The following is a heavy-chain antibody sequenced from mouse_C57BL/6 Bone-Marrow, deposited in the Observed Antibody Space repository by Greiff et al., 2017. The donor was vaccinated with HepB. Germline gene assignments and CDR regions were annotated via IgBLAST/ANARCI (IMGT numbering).Heavy chain of an antibody. Sequence: QVQLQQPGAELVRPGSSVKLSCKASGYTFTSYWMHWVKQTPIQGLEWIGNINPSDSETNYNQKFKDKSTLTVDKSSSTAYMQLSSLTSEDSAVYYCARITDYWGQGTSVTVSS. CDR3: ARITDY. V-gene: IGHV1-52*01. CDR2: INPSDSET. CDR1: GYTFTSYW. D-gene: IGHD1-1*01. J-gene: IGHJ4*01.